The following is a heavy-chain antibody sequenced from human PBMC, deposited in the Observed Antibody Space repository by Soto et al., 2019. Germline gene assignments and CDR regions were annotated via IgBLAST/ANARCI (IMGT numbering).Heavy chain of an antibody. V-gene: IGHV4-30-4*01. CDR1: GGSISYDHYH. J-gene: IGHJ6*02. CDR3: AREDDGGDRDYYGLDV. CDR2: IHYSGSV. D-gene: IGHD2-21*02. Sequence: QVQLQESGPGLVRPSQTLSLTCTVSGGSISYDHYHWTWIRQPPGKGLEWIGYIHYSGSVFYNPSRQSRVSMSVDTSKNLFSLKLSSVTAADTAVYFCAREDDGGDRDYYGLDVWGQGTTVTVSS.